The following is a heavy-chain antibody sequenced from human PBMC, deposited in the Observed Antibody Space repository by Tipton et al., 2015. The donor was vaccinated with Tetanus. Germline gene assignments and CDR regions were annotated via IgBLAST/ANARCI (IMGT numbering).Heavy chain of an antibody. CDR1: GGSMRSYY. V-gene: IGHV4-59*01. D-gene: IGHD3-9*01. J-gene: IGHJ4*02. CDR2: IYYSGST. CDR3: ARGYNGYHILTAYPHYFDS. Sequence: TLSLTCTVSGGSMRSYYWSWIRQPPGKGLEWIGYIYYSGSTNYNSSLKSRVTISVDTSKNQFSLKLSSVTAADTAVYYCARGYNGYHILTAYPHYFDSWGQGTLVTVSS.